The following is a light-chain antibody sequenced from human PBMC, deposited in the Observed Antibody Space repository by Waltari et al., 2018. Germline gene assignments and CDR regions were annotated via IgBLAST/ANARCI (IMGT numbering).Light chain of an antibody. CDR2: EGS. Sequence: DVVMTQTPLSLSVTPGQPASISCKSSQSLLHSDGKTNLYWYLQKPGQSPQLLIYEGSRRFSGVSDRFSVSGSGTDFTLKISRVEAEDGGVYYCMQGIHLPWTFGQGTKVEIK. CDR3: MQGIHLPWT. CDR1: QSLLHSDGKTN. J-gene: IGKJ1*01. V-gene: IGKV2-29*02.